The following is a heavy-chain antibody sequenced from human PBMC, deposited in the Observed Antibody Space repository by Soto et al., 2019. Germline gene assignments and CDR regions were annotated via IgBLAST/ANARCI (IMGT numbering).Heavy chain of an antibody. CDR1: GYTFTSYD. J-gene: IGHJ6*02. Sequence: ASVKVSCKASGYTFTSYDINWVRQATGQGLEWMGWMNPNSGNTGYAQKFQGRVTMTRNTSISTAYMVLSSLRSEDTAVYYCATLPVGYYYYYGMDVWGQGTTVTVSS. CDR2: MNPNSGNT. V-gene: IGHV1-8*01. CDR3: ATLPVGYYYYYGMDV.